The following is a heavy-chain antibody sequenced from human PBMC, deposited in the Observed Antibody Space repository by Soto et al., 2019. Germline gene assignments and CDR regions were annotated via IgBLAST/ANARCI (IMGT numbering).Heavy chain of an antibody. D-gene: IGHD3-9*01. CDR3: ARGGFDPAPAY. CDR2: MFASRSS. Sequence: QVQLQESGPGLVKPSETLSLTCAVSGDSISSPNWWSWYRQSPGKGLELIGEMFASRSSNYNPSPDGPVTISLDTFTDSLSLSLTSLTAADTPVYCLARGGFDPAPAYWGPGIPVSAAS. CDR1: GDSISSPNW. V-gene: IGHV4-4*01. J-gene: IGHJ4*02.